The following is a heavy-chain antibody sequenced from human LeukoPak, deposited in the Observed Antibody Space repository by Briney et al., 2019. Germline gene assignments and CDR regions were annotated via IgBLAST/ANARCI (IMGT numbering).Heavy chain of an antibody. CDR1: GYTFTGYY. J-gene: IGHJ6*03. V-gene: IGHV1-2*02. Sequence: ASVKVSCKASGYTFTGYYMHWVRQAPGQGLEWMGWINPNSGGTNYAQKFQGRVTMTRDTSISTAYMELSRLRSDDTAVYYCVTGGEHCTNGVCPTYYYYMDVWGKGTTVTVSS. CDR2: INPNSGGT. D-gene: IGHD2-8*01. CDR3: VTGGEHCTNGVCPTYYYYMDV.